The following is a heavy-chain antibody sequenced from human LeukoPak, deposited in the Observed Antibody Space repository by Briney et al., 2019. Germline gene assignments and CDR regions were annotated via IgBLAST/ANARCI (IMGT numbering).Heavy chain of an antibody. J-gene: IGHJ5*02. Sequence: ASVKVSCKASGGTFSSYAISWVRQAPGQGLEWMGGIIPIFGTANYAQKFQGRVTITADESTSTAYMELSSLRSEDTAVYYCARDVVNWNDGWFDPWGQGTLVTVSS. CDR1: GGTFSSYA. CDR2: IIPIFGTA. CDR3: ARDVVNWNDGWFDP. V-gene: IGHV1-69*01. D-gene: IGHD1-1*01.